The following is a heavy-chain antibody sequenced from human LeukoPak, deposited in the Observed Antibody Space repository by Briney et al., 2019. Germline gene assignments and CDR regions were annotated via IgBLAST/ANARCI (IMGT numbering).Heavy chain of an antibody. Sequence: HPGGSLRLSCAASGFTFGAYALHWVRQAPGKGLEWVAVISFDGSTKYYADSVKGRFTISRDSSKNTLYVQMNSLRVEDTAVYFCARVGGGTAGLDIWGRGTVVIVSS. D-gene: IGHD1-7*01. CDR2: ISFDGSTK. V-gene: IGHV3-30*04. CDR1: GFTFGAYA. CDR3: ARVGGGTAGLDI. J-gene: IGHJ3*02.